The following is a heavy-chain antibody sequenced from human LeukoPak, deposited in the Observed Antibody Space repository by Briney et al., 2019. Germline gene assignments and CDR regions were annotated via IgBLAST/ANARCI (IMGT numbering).Heavy chain of an antibody. Sequence: SVKVSCKASGGTFSSYAISWGRQAPGQGLEWMGGIIPIFGTANYAQKFQGRVTITADESTGTAYMELSSLRSEDTAVYYCARWRVSQQQIYYYYYGMDVWGQGTTVTVSS. D-gene: IGHD6-13*01. CDR3: ARWRVSQQQIYYYYYGMDV. V-gene: IGHV1-69*13. CDR1: GGTFSSYA. J-gene: IGHJ6*02. CDR2: IIPIFGTA.